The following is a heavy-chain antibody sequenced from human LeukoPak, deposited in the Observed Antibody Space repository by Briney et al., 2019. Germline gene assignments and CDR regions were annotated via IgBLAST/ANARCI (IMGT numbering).Heavy chain of an antibody. CDR1: EYTFTGYY. J-gene: IGHJ4*02. Sequence: GASVKVSCKASEYTFTGYYIHWVRQAPGQGLEWMGWISAYNGNTNYAQKLQGRVTMTTDTSTSTAYMELRSLRSDDTAVYYCARTREYYDILTGPDYWGQGTLVTVSS. D-gene: IGHD3-9*01. V-gene: IGHV1-18*04. CDR3: ARTREYYDILTGPDY. CDR2: ISAYNGNT.